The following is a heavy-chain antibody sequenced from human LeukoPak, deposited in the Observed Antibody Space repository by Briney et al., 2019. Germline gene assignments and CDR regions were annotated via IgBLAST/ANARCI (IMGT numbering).Heavy chain of an antibody. CDR3: AKTSGYYDY. CDR2: IVGSGSTT. V-gene: IGHV3-23*01. Sequence: PGGSLRLSCAASGFTFSSYSMNWVRQAPGKGLEWVSVIVGSGSTTYYADSVKGRFTISRDNSKNTLYLQMNSLRAEDRAVYYCAKTSGYYDYWGQGTLVTVSS. CDR1: GFTFSSYS. J-gene: IGHJ4*02. D-gene: IGHD2-8*02.